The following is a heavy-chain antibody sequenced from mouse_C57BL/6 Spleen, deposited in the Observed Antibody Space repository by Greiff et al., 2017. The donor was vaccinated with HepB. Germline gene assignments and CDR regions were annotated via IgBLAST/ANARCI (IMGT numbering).Heavy chain of an antibody. CDR3: ARMGNYLFYFDY. J-gene: IGHJ2*01. V-gene: IGHV2-2*01. D-gene: IGHD2-1*01. CDR2: IWSGGST. CDR1: GFSLTSYG. Sequence: VQLVESGPGLVQPSQSLSITCTVSGFSLTSYGVHWVRQSPGKGLEWLGVIWSGGSTDYNAAFISRLSISKDNSKSQVFFKMNSLQADDTAIYYCARMGNYLFYFDYWGQGTTLTVSS.